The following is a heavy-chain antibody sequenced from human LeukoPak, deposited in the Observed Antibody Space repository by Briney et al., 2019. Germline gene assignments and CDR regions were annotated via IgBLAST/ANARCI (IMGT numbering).Heavy chain of an antibody. CDR2: IIPIFGTA. CDR1: GGTFSSYA. D-gene: IGHD1-7*01. J-gene: IGHJ6*02. CDR3: ARQNYQDRYYYYYGMDV. Sequence: GASVKVSCKASGGTFSSYAISWVRQAPGQGLEWMGGIIPIFGTANYAQKFQGRVTITADESTSTAYMELSSLRSEDTAVYYCARQNYQDRYYYYYGMDVWGQGTTVTVSS. V-gene: IGHV1-69*13.